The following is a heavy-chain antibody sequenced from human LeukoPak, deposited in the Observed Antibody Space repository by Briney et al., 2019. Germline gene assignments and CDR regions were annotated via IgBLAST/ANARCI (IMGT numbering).Heavy chain of an antibody. J-gene: IGHJ4*02. CDR3: ARDQGGGSCYDY. Sequence: ASVTVSCTASGHTFTSYGITWVRQAPAQRLECMGWITAGNGNTKYSQKFQGRVTITRDTSASTAYMELSSLRSEDTAVYYCARDQGGGSCYDYWGQGTLVTVSS. V-gene: IGHV1-3*01. CDR2: ITAGNGNT. CDR1: GHTFTSYG. D-gene: IGHD2-15*01.